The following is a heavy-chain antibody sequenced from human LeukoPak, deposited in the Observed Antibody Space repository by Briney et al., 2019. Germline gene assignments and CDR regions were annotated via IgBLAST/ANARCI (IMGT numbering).Heavy chain of an antibody. CDR3: AKDIAAIGY. J-gene: IGHJ4*02. V-gene: IGHV3-23*01. CDR2: ISGSGGST. CDR1: GFTSTNYA. Sequence: GGSLRLSCAASGFTSTNYAMSWVRQAPGKGLEWVSAISGSGGSTYYADSVKGRFTISRDNSKNTLYLQMNSLRAEDTAVYYCAKDIAAIGYWGQGTLVTVSS. D-gene: IGHD6-6*01.